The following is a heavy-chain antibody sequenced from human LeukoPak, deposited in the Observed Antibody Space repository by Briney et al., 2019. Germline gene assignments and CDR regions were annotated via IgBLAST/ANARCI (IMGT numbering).Heavy chain of an antibody. V-gene: IGHV4-39*01. CDR3: ARHLDGSNTWYTEIDY. CDR2: IYYSGST. Sequence: PSETLSLTCAVSGGSISSTTYYWDWIRQPPGKGLEWIGTIYYSGSTYYNPSLKSRITISVDTSKNQFSLKLSSVTAADTAVYYCARHLDGSNTWYTEIDYWGQGTLVTVSS. CDR1: GGSISSTTYY. J-gene: IGHJ4*02. D-gene: IGHD6-13*01.